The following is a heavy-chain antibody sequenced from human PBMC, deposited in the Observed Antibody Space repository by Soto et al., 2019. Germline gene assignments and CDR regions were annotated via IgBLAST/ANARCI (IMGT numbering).Heavy chain of an antibody. D-gene: IGHD1-26*01. CDR3: ARDGGRHSEGTDY. CDR2: IIPIFGTA. V-gene: IGHV1-69*01. J-gene: IGHJ4*02. CDR1: GGTFSSYS. Sequence: QVQLVQSGAEVKKPGSSVKVSCKASGGTFSSYSINWVRQAPGQGLEWMGEIIPIFGTANYAQKFQARVTITADESTSTAYMELSSLRSEDTAVYYCARDGGRHSEGTDYWGQGTLVTVSS.